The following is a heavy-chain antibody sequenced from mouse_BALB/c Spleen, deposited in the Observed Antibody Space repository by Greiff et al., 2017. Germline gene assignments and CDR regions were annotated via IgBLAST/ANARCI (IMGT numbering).Heavy chain of an antibody. CDR3: TRGYGNYYFDY. CDR2: IYPGNSDT. J-gene: IGHJ2*01. V-gene: IGHV1-5*01. Sequence: DVKLQESGTVLARPGASVKMSCKASGYSFTSYWMHWVKQRPGQGLEWIGAIYPGNSDTSYNQKFKGKAKLTAVTSASTAYMELSSLTNEDSAVYYCTRGYGNYYFDYWGQGTTLTVSS. CDR1: GYSFTSYW. D-gene: IGHD2-10*02.